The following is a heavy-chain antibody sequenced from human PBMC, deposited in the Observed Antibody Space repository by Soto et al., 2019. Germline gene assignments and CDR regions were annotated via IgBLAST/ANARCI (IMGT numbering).Heavy chain of an antibody. Sequence: PSVKVSCKASGYTFTSYGISWVRQAPGQGLEWMGWISAYNGNTNYAQKLQGRVTMTTDTSTSTAYMELRSLRSDDTAVYYCARGHVLRFLEWLYDGMDVWGQGTTVTVS. V-gene: IGHV1-18*04. CDR1: GYTFTSYG. D-gene: IGHD3-3*01. J-gene: IGHJ6*02. CDR3: ARGHVLRFLEWLYDGMDV. CDR2: ISAYNGNT.